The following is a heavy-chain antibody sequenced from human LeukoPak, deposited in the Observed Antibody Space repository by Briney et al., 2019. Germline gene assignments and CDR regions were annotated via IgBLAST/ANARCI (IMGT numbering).Heavy chain of an antibody. CDR3: AKDSSDSSGHY. J-gene: IGHJ4*02. CDR2: ISSSGSTK. D-gene: IGHD3-22*01. CDR1: GITFSSYS. Sequence: GGSLRLSCGASGITFSSYSMNWVRQAPGKGLEWVSYISSSGSTKYYADSVKGRFTISRDNARNSLYLQMNSLRAEDTAVYYCAKDSSDSSGHYWGQGTLVTVSS. V-gene: IGHV3-48*01.